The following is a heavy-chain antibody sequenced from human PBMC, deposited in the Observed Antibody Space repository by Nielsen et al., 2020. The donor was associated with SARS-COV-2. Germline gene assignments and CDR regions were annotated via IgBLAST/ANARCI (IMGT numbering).Heavy chain of an antibody. CDR3: ARVPSSSSGWY. D-gene: IGHD6-19*01. V-gene: IGHV3-74*01. Sequence: GESLKISCAASGFTFSSYWMHWARQAPGKGLVWVSRINSDGSSTSYADSVKGRFTISRDNAKNTLYLQMNSLRAEDTAVYYCARVPSSSSGWYWGQGTLVTVSS. CDR1: GFTFSSYW. CDR2: INSDGSST. J-gene: IGHJ4*01.